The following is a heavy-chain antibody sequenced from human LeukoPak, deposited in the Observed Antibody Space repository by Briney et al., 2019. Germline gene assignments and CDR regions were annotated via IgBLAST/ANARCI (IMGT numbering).Heavy chain of an antibody. CDR1: GFTFSTYW. Sequence: GGSLRLSCAASGFTFSTYWMSWVRQAPGKGPEWVANIEEYGSDKYYVDSVKGRFTISKDNAKNSLYLQMNSLRAEDTAVYYCARDWYRSFDYWGQGTLDGVSS. CDR3: ARDWYRSFDY. D-gene: IGHD6-13*01. CDR2: IEEYGSDK. V-gene: IGHV3-7*01. J-gene: IGHJ4*02.